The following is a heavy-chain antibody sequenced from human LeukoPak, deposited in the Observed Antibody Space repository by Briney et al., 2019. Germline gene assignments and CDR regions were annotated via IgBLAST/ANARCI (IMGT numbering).Heavy chain of an antibody. Sequence: ASVKVSCKASGYTFTSYDINWVRQATGQGLEWMGWMNPNSGNTGYAQKFQGRVTMTRNTSISTAYMELSSLRSEDTAVYYCARLAVFRGAARDTNTQRGQGTLVTVSS. V-gene: IGHV1-8*01. CDR2: MNPNSGNT. D-gene: IGHD3-10*01. CDR3: ARLAVFRGAARDTNTQ. CDR1: GYTFTSYD. J-gene: IGHJ4*02.